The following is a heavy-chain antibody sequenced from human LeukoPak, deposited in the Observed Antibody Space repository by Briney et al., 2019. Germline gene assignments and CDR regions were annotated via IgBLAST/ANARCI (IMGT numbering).Heavy chain of an antibody. CDR3: ASDLGAVAGRDY. Sequence: GGSLRLSCAASGFTFSSYEMNWVRQAPGKGLEWVSYISSSSSYIYYADSVKGRFTISRDNAKNSLYLQMNSLRAEDTAVYYCASDLGAVAGRDYWGQGTLVTVSS. CDR1: GFTFSSYE. CDR2: ISSSSSYI. J-gene: IGHJ4*02. D-gene: IGHD6-19*01. V-gene: IGHV3-21*05.